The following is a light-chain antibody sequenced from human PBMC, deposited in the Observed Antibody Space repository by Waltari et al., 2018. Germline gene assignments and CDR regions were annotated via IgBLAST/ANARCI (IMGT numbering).Light chain of an antibody. CDR1: QSISTS. V-gene: IGKV1-39*01. J-gene: IGKJ2*01. Sequence: IQMTQSPSSLSASVGDRVTITCRASQSISTSLNWYQQIPGKATKLLIYFASTLHSWVPSRFSGSGSGTDFSLTISSLQPEDFATYYCQQSYTTAYTFGQGTKLEIK. CDR3: QQSYTTAYT. CDR2: FAS.